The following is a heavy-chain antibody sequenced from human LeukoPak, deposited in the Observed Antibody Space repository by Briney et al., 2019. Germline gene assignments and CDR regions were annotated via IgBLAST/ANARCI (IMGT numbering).Heavy chain of an antibody. D-gene: IGHD1-26*01. J-gene: IGHJ4*02. V-gene: IGHV3-23*01. Sequence: GGSLRLSCVASGFTFSNSAMSWVRQAPGKGLEWVSSITGSGGSTSYADSVKGRFTISRDNSKNTLYLQMNSLRAEDTVVYYCARAFELRYFDYWGQGTLVTVSS. CDR2: ITGSGGST. CDR3: ARAFELRYFDY. CDR1: GFTFSNSA.